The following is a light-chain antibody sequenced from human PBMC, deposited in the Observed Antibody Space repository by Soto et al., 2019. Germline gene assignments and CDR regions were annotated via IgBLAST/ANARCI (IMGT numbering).Light chain of an antibody. J-gene: IGKJ4*01. CDR2: AAF. V-gene: IGKV1-12*01. CDR3: QQANSFPFS. CDR1: QGISSW. Sequence: DIQMPQSPSSVSASVGDRVTITCRARQGISSWLAWYQQKPGKAPKLLIYAAFSLQSGVPSRFSGSGSRTDFTLNISTLQPEDFATYDCQQANSFPFSFGGGTKVEIK.